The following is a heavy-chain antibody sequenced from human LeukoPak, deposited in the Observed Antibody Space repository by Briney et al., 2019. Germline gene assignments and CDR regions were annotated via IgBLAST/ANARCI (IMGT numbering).Heavy chain of an antibody. CDR3: TTAAGDYYGSGSYSRYYYYYMDV. CDR1: GFTFSNAW. D-gene: IGHD3-10*01. V-gene: IGHV3-15*01. J-gene: IGHJ6*03. Sequence: PGGSLRLSCAASGFTFSNAWMSWVRQAPGKGLEWVGRIKSKTDGGTTDYAAPVKGRFTISRDDSKNTLYLQMNSLKTEDTAVYYCTTAAGDYYGSGSYSRYYYYYMDVWGKGTTVTVSS. CDR2: IKSKTDGGTT.